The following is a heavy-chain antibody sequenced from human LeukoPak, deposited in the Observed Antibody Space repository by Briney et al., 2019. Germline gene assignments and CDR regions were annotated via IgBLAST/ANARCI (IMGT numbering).Heavy chain of an antibody. J-gene: IGHJ5*02. V-gene: IGHV3-48*01. CDR1: GLTFSSYG. CDR2: IGSSSSNI. CDR3: ARGRSGYYLDP. D-gene: IGHD3-22*01. Sequence: QPGGSLRLSCAASGLTFSSYGMNWVRQAPGKGLEWVSYIGSSSSNIYYAASVKGRFTISRDNVQNSLYLQMNSLRADDTAVYYCARGRSGYYLDPWGQGTLVTVSS.